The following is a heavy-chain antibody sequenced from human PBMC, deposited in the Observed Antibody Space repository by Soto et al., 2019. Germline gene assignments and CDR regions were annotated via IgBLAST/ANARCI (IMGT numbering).Heavy chain of an antibody. V-gene: IGHV4-30-4*01. J-gene: IGHJ4*02. CDR1: GGSITSDYSC. CDR3: ARDKITGLFDY. CDR2: IFDSGTT. D-gene: IGHD2-8*02. Sequence: SETLSLTCTVSGGSITSDYSCWSWIRQPPGEGLEWIGHIFDSGTTYTNPSLKSRVTISVDTSKNQFSLKLTYVTAADTAVYYCARDKITGLFDYWGQGTLVTVSS.